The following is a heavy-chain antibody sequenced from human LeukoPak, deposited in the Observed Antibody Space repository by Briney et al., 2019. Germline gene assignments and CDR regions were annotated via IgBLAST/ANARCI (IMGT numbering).Heavy chain of an antibody. Sequence: GGSLRLSCAASGFTFSSNWMHWVRQAPGKGLVWVSRINEDGSTTNYADSVEGRFTISRDNSRNTLYLLMNSLRAEDTAVYYCAKDYNSGWYFFDYWGQGALVTVSS. J-gene: IGHJ4*02. CDR3: AKDYNSGWYFFDY. CDR2: INEDGSTT. V-gene: IGHV3-74*01. CDR1: GFTFSSNW. D-gene: IGHD6-19*01.